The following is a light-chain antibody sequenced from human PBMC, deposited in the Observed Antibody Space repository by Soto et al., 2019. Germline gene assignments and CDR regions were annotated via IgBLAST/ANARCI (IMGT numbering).Light chain of an antibody. V-gene: IGLV2-14*01. J-gene: IGLJ1*01. CDR1: SSDVGAYNY. CDR3: GSYPSASTLV. CDR2: EVI. Sequence: SALTQPASVSGSPGQSITISCTGTSSDVGAYNYVSWYQQHPGKAPKLMLYEVINRPSGVSNRFSGSKSGNTASLTISGLQAEDEADYYSGSYPSASTLVFGTGTKLAGL.